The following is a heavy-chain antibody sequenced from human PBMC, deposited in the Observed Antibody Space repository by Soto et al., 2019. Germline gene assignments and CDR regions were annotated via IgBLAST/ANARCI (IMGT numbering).Heavy chain of an antibody. D-gene: IGHD6-13*01. Sequence: QVQLQESGPGLVKPSGTLSLTCAVSGGSISSSNWWSWVRQPPGKGLEWIGEIYHSGSTNYNPSLKSRVTISVDKSKNQFSLKLSSVTAADTAVYYCARAKAVIEAAGTGWFDPWGQGTLVTVSS. J-gene: IGHJ5*02. CDR2: IYHSGST. CDR3: ARAKAVIEAAGTGWFDP. V-gene: IGHV4-4*02. CDR1: GGSISSSNW.